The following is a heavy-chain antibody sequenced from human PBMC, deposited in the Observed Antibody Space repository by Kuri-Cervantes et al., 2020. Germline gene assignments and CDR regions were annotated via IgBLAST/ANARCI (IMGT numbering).Heavy chain of an antibody. Sequence: GSLRLSCTVSGGSISSSSYYWGWIRQPPGKGLEGIGSIYYSGSTYYNPSLKSRVTISVDTSRNQFSLRLSSVTAADTAVYYCARTGNYDYYYYMDVWGKGTTVTVSS. J-gene: IGHJ6*03. CDR1: GGSISSSSYY. CDR3: ARTGNYDYYYYMDV. D-gene: IGHD1-1*01. CDR2: IYYSGST. V-gene: IGHV4-39*01.